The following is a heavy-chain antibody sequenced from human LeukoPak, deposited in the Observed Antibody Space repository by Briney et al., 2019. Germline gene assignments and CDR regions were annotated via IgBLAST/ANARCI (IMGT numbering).Heavy chain of an antibody. D-gene: IGHD2-2*01. CDR2: IYYSGST. CDR1: GGSFSGDY. Sequence: PSETLSLTCAVYGGSFSGDYWSWIRQPPGKGLEWIGYIYYSGSTNYNPSLKSRVTISVDTSKNQFSLKLSSVTAADTAVYYCARVPRHCSSTSCYLYNWFDPWGQGTLVTVSS. J-gene: IGHJ5*02. CDR3: ARVPRHCSSTSCYLYNWFDP. V-gene: IGHV4-59*01.